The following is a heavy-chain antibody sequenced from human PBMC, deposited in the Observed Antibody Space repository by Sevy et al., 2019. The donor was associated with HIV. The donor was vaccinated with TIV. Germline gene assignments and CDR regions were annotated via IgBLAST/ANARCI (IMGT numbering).Heavy chain of an antibody. Sequence: ASVKVSCKASGYTFTSYDINWVRQATGQGLEWMGWMNPNSGNTGYAQKFQGRVTMTRNTSISTAYMELSSLRSEDTAVYYCAGHHSSSVRYFQHWGQGTLVTVSS. CDR3: AGHHSSSVRYFQH. CDR1: GYTFTSYD. V-gene: IGHV1-8*01. J-gene: IGHJ1*01. CDR2: MNPNSGNT. D-gene: IGHD6-6*01.